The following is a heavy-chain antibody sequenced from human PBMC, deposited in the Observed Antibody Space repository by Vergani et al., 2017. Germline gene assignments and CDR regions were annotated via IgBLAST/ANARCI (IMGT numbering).Heavy chain of an antibody. J-gene: IGHJ3*02. Sequence: QVQLQESAPGLVKPSQTLSLTCTVSGGSISSGHYYWSWIRRPPRKGLEWIGHIYYSGSTYYKSSLKSRVTISVDTSNNRFSLKLSSVTAADTAVYYCARETCSSTSCLYLGVAFDIWGQGTMVTVSS. D-gene: IGHD2-2*01. CDR3: ARETCSSTSCLYLGVAFDI. V-gene: IGHV4-30-4*01. CDR2: IYYSGST. CDR1: GGSISSGHYY.